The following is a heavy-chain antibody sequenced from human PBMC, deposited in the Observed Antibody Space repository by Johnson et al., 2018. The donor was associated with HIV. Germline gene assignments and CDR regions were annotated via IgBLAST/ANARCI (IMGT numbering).Heavy chain of an antibody. D-gene: IGHD1-26*01. CDR2: IWYDGSNK. J-gene: IGHJ3*02. V-gene: IGHV3-33*01. Sequence: QVQLVESGGGVVQPGRSLRLSCAASGFTFSSYGMHWVRQAPGKGLEWVAVIWYDGSNKYYADSVKGRFTISRDNSKNTLYLQMNSLRAEDTAVYYCARDGAIPPGQYAFDIWGQGTMVTVSS. CDR1: GFTFSSYG. CDR3: ARDGAIPPGQYAFDI.